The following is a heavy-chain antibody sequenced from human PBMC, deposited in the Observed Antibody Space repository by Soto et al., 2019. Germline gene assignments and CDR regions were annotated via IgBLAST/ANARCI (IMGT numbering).Heavy chain of an antibody. V-gene: IGHV3-23*01. CDR1: GFTFNIYG. D-gene: IGHD3-3*01. Sequence: GGSLRLSCAASGFTFNIYGMSWVRQAPGKGLEWVSGISGSGGNTYYSDPVKGRFTISRDSSKNTLYLQMNSLRAEDTAVYYCAKDLHYDFWSGYSGYYMDVWGKGTTVTVSS. CDR3: AKDLHYDFWSGYSGYYMDV. J-gene: IGHJ6*03. CDR2: ISGSGGNT.